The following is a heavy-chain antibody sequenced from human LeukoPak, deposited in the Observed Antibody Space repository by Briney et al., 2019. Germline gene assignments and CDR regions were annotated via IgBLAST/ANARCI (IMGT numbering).Heavy chain of an antibody. J-gene: IGHJ3*02. Sequence: SETLSLTCTVSGGSISSSSYYWSWIRQPPGKGLEWIGYIYYSGSTNYNPSLKSRVTISVDTSKNQFSLKLSSVTAADTAVYYCAATPRFHSSGYYYAFDIWGQGTMVTVSS. D-gene: IGHD3-22*01. CDR2: IYYSGST. CDR3: AATPRFHSSGYYYAFDI. CDR1: GGSISSSSYY. V-gene: IGHV4-61*01.